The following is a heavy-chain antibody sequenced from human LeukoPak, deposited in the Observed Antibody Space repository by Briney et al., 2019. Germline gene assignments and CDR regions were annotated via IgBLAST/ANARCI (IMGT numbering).Heavy chain of an antibody. CDR3: ARHPPVKGFQP. CDR1: GGTFSSYA. J-gene: IGHJ1*01. V-gene: IGHV1-69*04. Sequence: SVKVSCKASGGTFSSYAISWVRQAPGQGLEWMGWIIPILGIANYAQKFQGRVTITTDESTSTAYMELSSLRSEDTAVYYCARHPPVKGFQPWGQGTLVTVSS. CDR2: IIPILGIA.